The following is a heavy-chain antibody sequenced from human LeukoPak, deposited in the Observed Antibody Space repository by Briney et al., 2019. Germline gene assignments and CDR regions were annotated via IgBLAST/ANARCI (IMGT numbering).Heavy chain of an antibody. V-gene: IGHV1-24*01. Sequence: ASVKVSCKVSGYTLTELSMHWVRQAPGKGLEWMGGFDPEDGETIYAQKFQGGVTMTEDTSTDTAYMELSSLRSEDTAVYYCAVITMVRGVIRNWFDPWGQGTLVTVSS. D-gene: IGHD3-10*01. CDR1: GYTLTELS. CDR2: FDPEDGET. J-gene: IGHJ5*02. CDR3: AVITMVRGVIRNWFDP.